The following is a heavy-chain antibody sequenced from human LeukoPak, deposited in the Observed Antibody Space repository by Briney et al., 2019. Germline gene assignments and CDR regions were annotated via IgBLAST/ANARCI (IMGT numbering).Heavy chain of an antibody. CDR2: IKSKTDSGTS. CDR3: ATEDIAVAGLGLDY. CDR1: GFTFSNAW. D-gene: IGHD6-19*01. V-gene: IGHV3-15*01. J-gene: IGHJ4*02. Sequence: GGSLRLSCAASGFTFSNAWMSWVRQAPGKGLEWVGRIKSKTDSGTSDYAAPVKGRFTISRDDSKNTLYLQMNSLKTEDTAVYYCATEDIAVAGLGLDYWGQGTLVTVSS.